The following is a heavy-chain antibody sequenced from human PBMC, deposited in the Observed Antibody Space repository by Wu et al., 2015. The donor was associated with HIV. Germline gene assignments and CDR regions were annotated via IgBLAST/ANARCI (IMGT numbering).Heavy chain of an antibody. CDR2: IIPIFGTA. CDR1: GGTFSSYA. J-gene: IGHJ6*03. Sequence: QVQLVQSGAEVKKPGSSVKVSCKASGGTFSSYAISWVRQAPGQGLEWMGGIIPIFGTANYAQKFQGRVTITADESTSTAYMELSSLRSEDTAVYYCATPTYTADGPPGSDYYYYMDVWGKGTTVTVSS. D-gene: IGHD2-8*01. V-gene: IGHV1-69*12. CDR3: ATPTYTADGPPGSDYYYYMDV.